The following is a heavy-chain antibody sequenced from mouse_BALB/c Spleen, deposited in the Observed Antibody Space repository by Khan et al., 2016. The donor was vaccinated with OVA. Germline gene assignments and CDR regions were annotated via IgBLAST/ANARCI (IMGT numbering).Heavy chain of an antibody. CDR3: SRGGYGAFGF. CDR1: EFTFSDYY. Sequence: EVELVESGGGLVKPGGSLKLSCAASEFTFSDYYMYWVRQTPEKRLEWVATIIDGGSYTSYPASVKGRFTISRDNAKNNLYLQMSSLKSEDTAMYYCSRGGYGAFGFWGQGTLVTVSA. D-gene: IGHD2-2*01. J-gene: IGHJ3*01. CDR2: IIDGGSYT. V-gene: IGHV5-4*02.